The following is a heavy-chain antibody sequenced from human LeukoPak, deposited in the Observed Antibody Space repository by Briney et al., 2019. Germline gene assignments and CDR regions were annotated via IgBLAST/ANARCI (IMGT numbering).Heavy chain of an antibody. CDR2: IYYSGST. Sequence: PSETLPLTCTVSGGSISSYYWSWIRQPPGKGLEWIGYIYYSGSTNYNPSLKSRVTMSVDTSKNQFSLKLSSVTAADTAVYYCARGPTTMPYFDYWGQGTLVTVSS. CDR1: GGSISSYY. V-gene: IGHV4-59*12. J-gene: IGHJ4*02. D-gene: IGHD2-2*01. CDR3: ARGPTTMPYFDY.